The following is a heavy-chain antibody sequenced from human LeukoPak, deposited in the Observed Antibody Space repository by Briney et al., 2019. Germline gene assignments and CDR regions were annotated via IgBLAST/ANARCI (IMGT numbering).Heavy chain of an antibody. J-gene: IGHJ6*03. CDR1: EYTFTMYY. CDR3: EREERGGVSGNLGGLFASYNTYYYMDV. V-gene: IGHV1-46*01. D-gene: IGHD3-16*01. CDR2: INPNDGAT. Sequence: ASVKVSSKASEYTFTMYYIHWVRQAPGQGLEWMGMINPNDGATTYAQRFQGRVTMTRDMSTTSVYMDLRSLRFEDTAVYFCEREERGGVSGNLGGLFASYNTYYYMDVWGRGTTVAVSS.